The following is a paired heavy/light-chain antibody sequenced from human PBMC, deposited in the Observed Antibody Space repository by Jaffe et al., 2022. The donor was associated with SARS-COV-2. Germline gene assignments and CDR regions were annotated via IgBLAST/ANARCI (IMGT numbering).Light chain of an antibody. Sequence: QSALTQPASVSGSPGQSITISCTGTSSDVGGYNHVSWYQQHPDKAPKVMIYDVSNRPSGASNRFSGSKSGNTASLTISGLQAEDEADYYCSSYTTSGTWVFGGGTKLTVL. CDR3: SSYTTSGTWV. CDR1: SSDVGGYNH. V-gene: IGLV2-14*01. J-gene: IGLJ3*02. CDR2: DVS.
Heavy chain of an antibody. D-gene: IGHD6-19*01. V-gene: IGHV1-46*01. CDR1: GYTFTSYI. Sequence: QVQLVQSGAEVKKPGASVKVSCKASGYTFTSYIMHWVRQAPGQGLEWMGIINPSGGSTTYAQKFQGRVTMTRDTSTSTVYMELNSLRSEDTAMYYCARDNSGWAVDYWGRGTLVTVSS. CDR2: INPSGGST. CDR3: ARDNSGWAVDY. J-gene: IGHJ4*02.